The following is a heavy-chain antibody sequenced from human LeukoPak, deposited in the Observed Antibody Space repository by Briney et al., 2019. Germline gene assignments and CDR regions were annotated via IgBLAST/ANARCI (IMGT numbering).Heavy chain of an antibody. Sequence: GGSLRLSCAASGFTVSSNYMSWVRQAPGKGLEWVSFIYSGGSTYYADSVKGRFTISRDNSKNTLYLQMNSLRAEDTAVYYCARDRYYDILTGPYYYYYGMDVWGQGTTVTVSS. D-gene: IGHD3-9*01. CDR1: GFTVSSNY. CDR3: ARDRYYDILTGPYYYYYGMDV. V-gene: IGHV3-53*01. CDR2: IYSGGST. J-gene: IGHJ6*02.